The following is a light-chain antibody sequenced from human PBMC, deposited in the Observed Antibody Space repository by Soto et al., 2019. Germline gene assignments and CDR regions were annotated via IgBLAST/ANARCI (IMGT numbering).Light chain of an antibody. V-gene: IGLV2-8*01. Sequence: QSALTQPPSASGSPGQSVTISCTGTSSDVGTYNFVSWYQQQPGKAPKLMIYDVSKQPSGVPDRFSGSKSGNTASLTVSGLQAEDEADYYCSSYAGNNNVLFGGGTKLTVL. J-gene: IGLJ2*01. CDR3: SSYAGNNNVL. CDR2: DVS. CDR1: SSDVGTYNF.